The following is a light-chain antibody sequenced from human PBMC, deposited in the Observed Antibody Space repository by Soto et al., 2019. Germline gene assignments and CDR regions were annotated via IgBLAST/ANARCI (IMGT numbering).Light chain of an antibody. Sequence: QSALSQPASVSGSPGQTITISCTGTSTDVGGYNAVSWYQHHPGKAPKLIIYEVTHRPSGVSDRFSASKSGNTASLTISGLQAEDEADYYCNSFRVSHLYVFGTGTKVTV. J-gene: IGLJ1*01. CDR1: STDVGGYNA. CDR2: EVT. V-gene: IGLV2-14*01. CDR3: NSFRVSHLYV.